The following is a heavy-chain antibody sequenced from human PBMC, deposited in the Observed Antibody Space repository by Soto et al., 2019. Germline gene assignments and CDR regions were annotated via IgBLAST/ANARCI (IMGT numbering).Heavy chain of an antibody. D-gene: IGHD3-10*02. J-gene: IGHJ4*02. V-gene: IGHV3-30*03. Sequence: LRLSCVGSGFIFSNNGMHWVRQTPGKGLEWVAFLSYDGSETFYADSVKGRFTVSRDNSKNTLFLHMRNLRRDDTAVYYCSIVRVADSALDHWGQGTLVTVSS. CDR1: GFIFSNNG. CDR2: LSYDGSET. CDR3: SIVRVADSALDH.